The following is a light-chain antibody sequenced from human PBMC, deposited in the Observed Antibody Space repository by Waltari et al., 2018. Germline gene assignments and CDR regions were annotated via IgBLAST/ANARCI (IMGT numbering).Light chain of an antibody. Sequence: SGAPGQRVTISCTGSSSNIGAGHDVHWYQVFPGTAPKLLIYGNNNRPSGVPDRFSGSKSDTSASLAIGGLQAEDEADYYCQSFDIRLSGGVVFGGGTKVTVL. V-gene: IGLV1-40*01. CDR3: QSFDIRLSGGVV. CDR1: SSNIGAGHD. J-gene: IGLJ3*02. CDR2: GNN.